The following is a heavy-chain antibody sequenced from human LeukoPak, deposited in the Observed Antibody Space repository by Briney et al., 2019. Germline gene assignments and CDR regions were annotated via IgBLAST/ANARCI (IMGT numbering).Heavy chain of an antibody. Sequence: GASVKDSCKASGYTFTNYGITLVRQAPGQGLEWVGWISPYNGDRNFARKLQGRVTLTTDTSTSTAHMDLRSLRSVDTAVYYCARGGNTDFYDSSGSNGDYWGQGTLVTVSS. CDR3: ARGGNTDFYDSSGSNGDY. D-gene: IGHD3-22*01. CDR2: ISPYNGDR. CDR1: GYTFTNYG. J-gene: IGHJ4*02. V-gene: IGHV1-18*01.